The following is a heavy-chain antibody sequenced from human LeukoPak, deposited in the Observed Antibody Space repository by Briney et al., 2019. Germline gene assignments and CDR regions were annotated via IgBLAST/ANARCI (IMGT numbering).Heavy chain of an antibody. CDR2: IWYDGNTK. J-gene: IGHJ4*02. Sequence: YPGRSLRLSCAASGFSFGGYAMHWVRQAPGKGLEWVAVIWYDGNTKYYADSVKGRFTISRDNSKNTLYLQMNSLRAEDTALYYCASSVISVPNNFEYWGQGTLVTVSS. CDR3: ASSVISVPNNFEY. V-gene: IGHV3-33*01. CDR1: GFSFGGYA. D-gene: IGHD2/OR15-2a*01.